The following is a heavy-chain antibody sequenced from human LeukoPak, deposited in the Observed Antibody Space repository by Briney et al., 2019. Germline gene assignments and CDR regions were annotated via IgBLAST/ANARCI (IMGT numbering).Heavy chain of an antibody. CDR2: IYYSGST. D-gene: IGHD3-3*01. Sequence: PSETLSFTCTVSGGSISSGDYYWSWIRQPPGKGLEWIGYIYYSGSTYYNPSLKSRVTISVDTSKNQFSLKLSSVTAADTAVYYCARSIADYDFWSGYYRSHYMDVWGKGTTVTVSS. CDR1: GGSISSGDYY. V-gene: IGHV4-30-4*08. J-gene: IGHJ6*03. CDR3: ARSIADYDFWSGYYRSHYMDV.